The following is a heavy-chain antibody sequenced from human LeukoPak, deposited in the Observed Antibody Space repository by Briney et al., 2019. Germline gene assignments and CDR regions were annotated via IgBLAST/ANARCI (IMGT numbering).Heavy chain of an antibody. D-gene: IGHD1-1*01. V-gene: IGHV4-61*02. Sequence: PSQTLSLTCSVSSDSISSTSGTYFWGWIRQPAGKGLEWIGRINTSGSTNYNPSLKSRVTMSVDTSKNQFSLKVTSVTAADTAMYYCAKYRLGWFDPWGQGTLVTVSS. CDR3: AKYRLGWFDP. CDR1: SDSISSTSGTYF. CDR2: INTSGST. J-gene: IGHJ5*02.